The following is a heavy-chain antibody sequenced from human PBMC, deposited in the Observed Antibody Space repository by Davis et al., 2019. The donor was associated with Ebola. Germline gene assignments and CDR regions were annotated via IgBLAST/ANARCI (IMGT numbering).Heavy chain of an antibody. D-gene: IGHD3-10*01. Sequence: ASVKVSCKASGYTFTSYAIHWVRQATGRGLEWMGWMSPNSGDTGHAQKFQGRVTMTRDTSINVAFMELSSLKSEDTAVYYCAGSTPGSSHLDFWGQGTQVTVSS. J-gene: IGHJ4*02. CDR2: MSPNSGDT. CDR3: AGSTPGSSHLDF. V-gene: IGHV1-8*02. CDR1: GYTFTSYA.